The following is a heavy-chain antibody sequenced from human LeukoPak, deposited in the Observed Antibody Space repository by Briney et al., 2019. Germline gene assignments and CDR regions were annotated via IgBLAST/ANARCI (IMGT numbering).Heavy chain of an antibody. D-gene: IGHD5-18*01. CDR2: IRYDGGTK. J-gene: IGHJ6*03. CDR3: AKDSYGSQNYYYFMDV. Sequence: SGGSLRLSCAASGFIFSNYGMHWVRQAPGKGLEWVTFIRYDGGTKYYADSVRGRFTISRDNSKNILYLQMDSLRREDTAVYYCAKDSYGSQNYYYFMDVWGEGNTVIVSS. V-gene: IGHV3-30*02. CDR1: GFIFSNYG.